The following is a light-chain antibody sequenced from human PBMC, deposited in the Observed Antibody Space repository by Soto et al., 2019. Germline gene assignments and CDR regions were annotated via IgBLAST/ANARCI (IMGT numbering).Light chain of an antibody. V-gene: IGKV3-15*01. CDR3: QQYNTWPPYT. J-gene: IGKJ2*01. Sequence: EIVMTQSPATLSVSPGERATLSCRASQSITSHLAWYQQKPGQTPRLLIYDASTRATGIPARFSASGSGTEFTLTISSVLSEDFAVYYCQQYNTWPPYTFGQGTKLYIK. CDR2: DAS. CDR1: QSITSH.